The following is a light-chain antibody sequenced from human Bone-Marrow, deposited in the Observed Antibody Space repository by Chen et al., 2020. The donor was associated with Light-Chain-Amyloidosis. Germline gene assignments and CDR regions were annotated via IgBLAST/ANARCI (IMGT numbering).Light chain of an antibody. V-gene: IGLV3-25*03. CDR3: QSADSSGTYEVI. J-gene: IGLJ2*01. CDR2: RDT. CDR1: DLPTKY. Sequence: SYELTQPPSVSVSPGQTARITCSGDDLPTKYAYWYQQKPGQAPVLRIHRDTERPAGISERFSGAGSGTTATLTISGVQAEDEADYHCQSADSSGTYEVIFGGGTKLTVL.